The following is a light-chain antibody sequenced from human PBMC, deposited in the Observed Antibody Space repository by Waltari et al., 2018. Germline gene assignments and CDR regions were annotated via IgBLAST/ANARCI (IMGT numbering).Light chain of an antibody. CDR3: QHYVRLPVT. J-gene: IGKJ1*01. V-gene: IGKV3-20*01. CDR1: QSVGRS. CDR2: GAS. Sequence: EIVLTQSPGTLSLSPGERATLSCRASQSVGRSLAWYQQKPGQAPRLLIYGASSRATGVPDRFSGSGPGTDFSLTISRLEPEDFAVYYCQHYVRLPVTFGQGTKVEIK.